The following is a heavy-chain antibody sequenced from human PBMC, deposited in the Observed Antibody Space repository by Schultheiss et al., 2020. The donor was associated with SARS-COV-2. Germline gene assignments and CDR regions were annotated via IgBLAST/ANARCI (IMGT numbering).Heavy chain of an antibody. D-gene: IGHD3-16*01. V-gene: IGHV3-7*03. Sequence: GGSLRLSCAASGFILNNFWMSWVRQPLGKGLEWVANIKQDGSEKYYVDSVKGRFTISRDNAKNSLYLQMNSLRAEDTAVYYCARDMIQVWPRRTFDYWGQGTLVTVSS. CDR1: GFILNNFW. CDR3: ARDMIQVWPRRTFDY. J-gene: IGHJ4*02. CDR2: IKQDGSEK.